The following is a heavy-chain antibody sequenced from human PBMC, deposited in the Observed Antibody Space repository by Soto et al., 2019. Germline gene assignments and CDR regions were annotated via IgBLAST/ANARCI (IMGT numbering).Heavy chain of an antibody. J-gene: IGHJ4*02. V-gene: IGHV3-74*01. CDR3: ASGLIMGTNY. D-gene: IGHD2-8*01. Sequence: EVQLLESGGDLVQPGGSLRLSCAASGFTISNIWMHWVRQVPGKGLVWVSRIKRAGSTTDYADSVKGRFTFYRDNAKNRLYLQMNSLKDEDTAVYYCASGLIMGTNYWGPGTLVTVSS. CDR1: GFTISNIW. CDR2: IKRAGSTT.